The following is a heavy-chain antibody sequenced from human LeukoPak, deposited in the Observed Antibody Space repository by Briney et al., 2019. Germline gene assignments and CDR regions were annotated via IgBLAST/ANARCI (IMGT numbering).Heavy chain of an antibody. D-gene: IGHD2-2*01. CDR1: GFTFDDYG. J-gene: IGHJ6*03. CDR3: ARVPIVVVPAATWGYYYYMDV. Sequence: GGSLRLSCAASGFTFDDYGMSWVRQAPGKGLEWVSGINWNGGSTGYADSVKGRFTISRDNAKNSLYLQMNSLRAEDTALYYCARVPIVVVPAATWGYYYYMDVRGKGTTVTVSS. CDR2: INWNGGST. V-gene: IGHV3-20*04.